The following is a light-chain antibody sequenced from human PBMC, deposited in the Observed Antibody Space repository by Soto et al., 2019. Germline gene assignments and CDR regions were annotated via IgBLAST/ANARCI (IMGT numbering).Light chain of an antibody. Sequence: EIVMTQSPGTLSLSPGERAIVSCRASQSVSDNFLAWFQQKSGQAPRLLIYDASSRATGIPDRFSGGGSGTDFTLTISRLEPEDSAVYFCQQYGSSPFTFGPGTKVEIK. V-gene: IGKV3-20*01. CDR3: QQYGSSPFT. CDR2: DAS. J-gene: IGKJ3*01. CDR1: QSVSDNF.